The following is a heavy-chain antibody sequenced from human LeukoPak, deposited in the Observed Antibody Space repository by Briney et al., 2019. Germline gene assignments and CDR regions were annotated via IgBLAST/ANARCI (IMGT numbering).Heavy chain of an antibody. CDR3: ARLSDYYFDY. CDR1: GGSISRHY. D-gene: IGHD3/OR15-3a*01. J-gene: IGHJ4*02. CDR2: ISYSGGP. Sequence: SEALSLTCTVSGGSISRHYWNWIRQPPGMGLEWIGYISYSGGPNYNPSLKSRVTISVDTSKNQFSLRLTSVTAADTAVYYCARLSDYYFDYWGQGTLVTVSS. V-gene: IGHV4-59*08.